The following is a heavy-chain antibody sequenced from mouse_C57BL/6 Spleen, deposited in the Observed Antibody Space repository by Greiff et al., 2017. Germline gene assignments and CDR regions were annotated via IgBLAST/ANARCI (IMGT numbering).Heavy chain of an antibody. CDR2: IDPSDSET. CDR3: ATSTVVGPYWYFDV. Sequence: VQLQQPGAELVRPGSSVKLSCKASGYTFTSYWMHWVKQRPIQGLEWIGNIDPSDSETHYNQKFKDKATLTVDKSSSTAYMQLSSLTSEDSAVYYCATSTVVGPYWYFDVWGTGTTVTVAS. V-gene: IGHV1-52*01. D-gene: IGHD1-1*01. CDR1: GYTFTSYW. J-gene: IGHJ1*03.